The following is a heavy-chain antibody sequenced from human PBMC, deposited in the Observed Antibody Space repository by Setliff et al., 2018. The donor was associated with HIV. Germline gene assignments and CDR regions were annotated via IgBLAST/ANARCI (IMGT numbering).Heavy chain of an antibody. CDR2: IKKDGSEK. CDR3: AKSSGYSSSWYLAD. CDR1: GFTFGDYW. V-gene: IGHV3-7*05. Sequence: PGGSLRLSCEASGFTFGDYWMSWVRQAPGKGLEWVAHIKKDGSEKYYVDSVKGRFTISRENAKKLVSLQLSNLRTDDTAVYYCAKSSGYSSSWYLADWGQGTLVTVSS. J-gene: IGHJ4*02. D-gene: IGHD6-13*01.